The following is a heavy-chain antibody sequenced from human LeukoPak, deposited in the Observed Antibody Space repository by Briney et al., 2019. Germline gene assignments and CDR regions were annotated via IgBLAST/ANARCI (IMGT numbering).Heavy chain of an antibody. J-gene: IGHJ4*02. Sequence: PGGSLGLSCAASGFTFSSYDMHWVRQATGKGLEWVSAIGTAGDTYYPGSVKGRFTISRENAKNSLYLQMNSLRAGDTAVYYCAREGIGGSSSWRLDYWGQGTLVTVSS. CDR2: IGTAGDT. CDR3: AREGIGGSSSWRLDY. CDR1: GFTFSSYD. D-gene: IGHD6-13*01. V-gene: IGHV3-13*01.